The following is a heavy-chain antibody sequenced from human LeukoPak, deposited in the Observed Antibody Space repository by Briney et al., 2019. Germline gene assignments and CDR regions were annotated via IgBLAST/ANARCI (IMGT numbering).Heavy chain of an antibody. CDR3: ARDKQVGATYYFDC. D-gene: IGHD1-26*01. J-gene: IGHJ4*02. CDR1: GASISSGSYY. Sequence: PSETLSLTCTVSGASISSGSYYWSWIRQPAGKGLEWIGRIYTSGSTNYNPSLKSRVTISVDTSKDQFSLKLSSVTAADTAVYYCARDKQVGATYYFDCWGQGTMVTVSS. CDR2: IYTSGST. V-gene: IGHV4-61*02.